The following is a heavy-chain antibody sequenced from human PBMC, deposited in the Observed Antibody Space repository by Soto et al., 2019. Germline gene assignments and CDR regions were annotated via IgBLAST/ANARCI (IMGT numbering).Heavy chain of an antibody. CDR2: IYYSGTT. D-gene: IGHD2-21*01. V-gene: IGHV4-31*03. Sequence: PSETLSLTCTVSGGSISSGGYYWNWIRQHPGKGLEWIGYIYYSGTTYYNPSLKSRVTISVDTSKNQFSLKLSSVTAVDTAVYYCAASCVACGGFNYYGMDVWGQGTTVT. CDR3: AASCVACGGFNYYGMDV. J-gene: IGHJ6*02. CDR1: GGSISSGGYY.